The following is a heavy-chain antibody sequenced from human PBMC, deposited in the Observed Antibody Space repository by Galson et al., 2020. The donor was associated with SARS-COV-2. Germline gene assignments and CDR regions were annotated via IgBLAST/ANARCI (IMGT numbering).Heavy chain of an antibody. CDR2: INPNSGGT. Sequence: ASVKVSCKASGYTFTGYYMPWVRQAPGQGLEWMGWINPNSGGTNYAQKFQGRVTMTRDTSISTAYMELSRLRSDDTAVYYCARSFFITIFGVVISEGDYYGMDVWGQGTTVTVSS. D-gene: IGHD3-3*01. V-gene: IGHV1-2*02. J-gene: IGHJ6*02. CDR3: ARSFFITIFGVVISEGDYYGMDV. CDR1: GYTFTGYY.